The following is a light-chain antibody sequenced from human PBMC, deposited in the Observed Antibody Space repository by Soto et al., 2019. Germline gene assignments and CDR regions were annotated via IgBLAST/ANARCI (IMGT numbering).Light chain of an antibody. CDR2: DVS. J-gene: IGLJ2*01. V-gene: IGLV2-14*03. CDR3: NSYTGGSPLML. CDR1: SSDIGSYNF. Sequence: QSALTQPASVSGSPGQSITISCTGNSSDIGSYNFVSWYQQHPGKAPKLMIYDVSNRPSGVSNRFSGSKSGNTASLTISGLQPEDEADYYCNSYTGGSPLMLFGGGPKRTVL.